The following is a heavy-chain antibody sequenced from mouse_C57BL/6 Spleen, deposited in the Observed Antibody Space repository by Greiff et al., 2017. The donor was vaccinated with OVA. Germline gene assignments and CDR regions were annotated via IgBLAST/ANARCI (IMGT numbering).Heavy chain of an antibody. V-gene: IGHV1-26*01. CDR2: INPNNGGT. CDR1: GYTFTDYY. Sequence: EVQLQQSGPELVKPGASVKISCKASGYTFTDYYMNWVKQSHGKSLEWIGDINPNNGGTSYNQKFKGKATLTVDKSSSTAYMELRSLTSEDSAVYYCARRDVSRVSYWGQGTLVTVSA. CDR3: ARRDVSRVSY. D-gene: IGHD3-3*01. J-gene: IGHJ3*01.